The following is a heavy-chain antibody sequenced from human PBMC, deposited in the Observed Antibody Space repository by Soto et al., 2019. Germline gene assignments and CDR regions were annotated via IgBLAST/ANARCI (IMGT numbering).Heavy chain of an antibody. CDR1: GFPFTNYW. J-gene: IGHJ4*02. V-gene: IGHV3-74*01. CDR3: ACWGHIVPVAPSDFDR. D-gene: IGHD2-8*02. CDR2: ISPDGSDV. Sequence: GSLRLACAASGFPFTNYWMNWVRQTPGKGLMWVSRISPDGSDVGYADSVEVRFTVSRDNAKNTLYLQMHSLRAEDTAMYYCACWGHIVPVAPSDFDRWGKGTLVTVSS.